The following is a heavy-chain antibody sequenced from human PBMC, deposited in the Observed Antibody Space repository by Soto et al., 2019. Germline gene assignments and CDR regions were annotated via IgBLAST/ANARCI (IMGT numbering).Heavy chain of an antibody. CDR1: GFTFSSYA. D-gene: IGHD3-9*01. J-gene: IGHJ5*02. Sequence: PGGSLRLSCAASGFTFSSYAMHWVRQAPGKGLEWVAVISYDGSNKYYADSVKGRFTISRDNSKNTLDLQMNSLRAEDTAVYYSAKDWTGYSPANWFDPWGQGTLVTVSS. CDR3: AKDWTGYSPANWFDP. V-gene: IGHV3-30-3*01. CDR2: ISYDGSNK.